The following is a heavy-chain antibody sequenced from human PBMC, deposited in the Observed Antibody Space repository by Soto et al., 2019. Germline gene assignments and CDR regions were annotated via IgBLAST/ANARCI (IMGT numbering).Heavy chain of an antibody. V-gene: IGHV4-34*01. CDR2: INHSGST. Sequence: SETLSLTCAVYGGSFSGYYWSWIRQPPGKGLEWIGEINHSGSTNYNPSLKSRVTISVDTSKNQFSLKLSSVTAADTAVYYCARTRDNPDKAWVTSPHGMEVWGQGTTVTVSS. CDR3: ARTRDNPDKAWVTSPHGMEV. CDR1: GGSFSGYY. J-gene: IGHJ6*02. D-gene: IGHD5-18*01.